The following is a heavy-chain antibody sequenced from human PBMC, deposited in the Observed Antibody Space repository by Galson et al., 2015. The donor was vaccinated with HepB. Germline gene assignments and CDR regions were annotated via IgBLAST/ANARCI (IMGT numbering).Heavy chain of an antibody. D-gene: IGHD2-2*01. CDR2: ISYDGGNK. CDR3: ARAAYCSSTSCYNYSRTYGLDV. V-gene: IGHV3-30*04. J-gene: IGHJ6*02. CDR1: GFTFSSFA. Sequence: SLRLSCAASGFTFSSFAIRWVRQAPGKGLEWVAVISYDGGNKYYADSVKGQFTISRDNSKNTLYLQMNSLRAEDTAVYSCARAAYCSSTSCYNYSRTYGLDVWGQGTTVTVSS.